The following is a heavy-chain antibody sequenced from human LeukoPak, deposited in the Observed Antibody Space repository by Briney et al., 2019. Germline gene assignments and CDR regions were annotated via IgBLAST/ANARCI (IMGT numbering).Heavy chain of an antibody. V-gene: IGHV3-23*01. Sequence: PGGSLRLSCAAPGFTFSSHAMSWVRQAPGKGLEWVSAISGSGGTTYYADSVKGRFTISRDNSKNTLYLQMNSLRAEDTAVYYCAKEFGDYVWGSYRYTFDYWGQGTLVTVSS. CDR3: AKEFGDYVWGSYRYTFDY. D-gene: IGHD3-16*02. CDR2: ISGSGGTT. CDR1: GFTFSSHA. J-gene: IGHJ4*02.